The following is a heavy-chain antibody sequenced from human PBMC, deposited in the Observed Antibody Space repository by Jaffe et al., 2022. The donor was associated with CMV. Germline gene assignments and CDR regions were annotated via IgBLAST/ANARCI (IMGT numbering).Heavy chain of an antibody. CDR2: IYWDDDK. CDR1: GFSLSTSGVG. Sequence: QITLKESGPTLVKPTQTLTLTCTFSGFSLSTSGVGVGWIRQPPGKALEWLALIYWDDDKRYSPSLKSRLTITKDTSKNQVVLTMTNMDPVDTATYYCAHIFLEGLPAALLSKREAFDIWGQGTMVTVSS. D-gene: IGHD2-2*01. J-gene: IGHJ3*02. V-gene: IGHV2-5*02. CDR3: AHIFLEGLPAALLSKREAFDI.